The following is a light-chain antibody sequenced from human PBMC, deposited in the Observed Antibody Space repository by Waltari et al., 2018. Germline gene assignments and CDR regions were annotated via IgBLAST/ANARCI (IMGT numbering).Light chain of an antibody. V-gene: IGKV1-9*01. CDR2: GAS. CDR1: QGIRNY. J-gene: IGKJ2*01. CDR3: QQLNFHPNT. Sequence: DIQLTQSPSFLSASVGDRVTITCRASQGIRNYLAWYQQKPGKAPQLLIYGASNLQSGVPSRFSGSGSGTEFTLTISSLQPEDCSTFYCQQLNFHPNTFGQGTKLEIK.